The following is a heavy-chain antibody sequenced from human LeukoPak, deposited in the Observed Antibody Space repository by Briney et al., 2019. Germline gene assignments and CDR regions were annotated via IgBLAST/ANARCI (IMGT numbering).Heavy chain of an antibody. Sequence: GESLKISCKGFGYSFTSCWIGWVRQMPGKGLEWMGIVFPDDSNTRYSPSFQGQVTISADKSISTAYLQWSSLKASDTAMYYCARPSGSLYYYYGMDVWGQGTTVTVSS. J-gene: IGHJ6*02. CDR2: VFPDDSNT. CDR1: GYSFTSCW. V-gene: IGHV5-51*01. D-gene: IGHD1-26*01. CDR3: ARPSGSLYYYYGMDV.